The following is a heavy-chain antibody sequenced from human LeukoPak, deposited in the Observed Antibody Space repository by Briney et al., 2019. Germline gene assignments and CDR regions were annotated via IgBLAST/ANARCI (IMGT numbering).Heavy chain of an antibody. D-gene: IGHD2-2*01. CDR1: GYSISSAYY. CDR2: IYHSGST. J-gene: IGHJ6*03. V-gene: IGHV4-38-2*02. Sequence: SETLSLTCTVSGYSISSAYYWGWIRQPPGKGLEWIGGIYHSGSTYYDPSLKSRVTISVDTSKNQFSLKLSSVTAADTAVYFCARDPFIVVPAALRYMDVWGKGTTVTVSS. CDR3: ARDPFIVVPAALRYMDV.